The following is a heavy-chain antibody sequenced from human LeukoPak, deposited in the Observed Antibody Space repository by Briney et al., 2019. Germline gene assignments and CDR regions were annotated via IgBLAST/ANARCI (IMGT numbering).Heavy chain of an antibody. CDR3: ASTNVDTAMTPG. J-gene: IGHJ4*02. V-gene: IGHV1-18*01. Sequence: ASVKVSCKASGYTFTSYGISWVRQAPGQGLEWMGWISAYNGNTNYAQKLQGRVTMTTDTSASTAYMELRSLRSDDTAVYYCASTNVDTAMTPGWGQGTLVTVSS. CDR1: GYTFTSYG. D-gene: IGHD5-18*01. CDR2: ISAYNGNT.